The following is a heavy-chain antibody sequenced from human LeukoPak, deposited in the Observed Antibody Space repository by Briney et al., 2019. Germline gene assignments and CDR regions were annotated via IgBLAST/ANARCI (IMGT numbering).Heavy chain of an antibody. V-gene: IGHV3-48*04. CDR2: ISSSSSIT. Sequence: GGSLRLSCAASGFTFSTYSMNWVRQAPGEGLEWISHISSSSSITYYADSVKGRFTISRDNAKNSLYLQMNSLRAEDTAVYYCARHFTGAEGYYYGMDVWGQGTTVTVSS. CDR1: GFTFSTYS. CDR3: ARHFTGAEGYYYGMDV. J-gene: IGHJ6*02. D-gene: IGHD7-27*01.